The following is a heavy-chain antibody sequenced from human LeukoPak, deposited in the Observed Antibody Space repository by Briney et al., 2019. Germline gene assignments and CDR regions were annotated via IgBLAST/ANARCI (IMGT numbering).Heavy chain of an antibody. CDR3: ARDLHWMRFHYFDR. V-gene: IGHV1-18*01. CDR2: ISPYNDNT. CDR1: GYTFTTFG. Sequence: ASVKVSCKSSGYTFTTFGINWVRQAPGQGLEWMGWISPYNDNTEYAQNFQGRVTLPADTSTNTAYMQLSSLTSDDTAVYYCARDLHWMRFHYFDRWGQGTLVTVSS. D-gene: IGHD1-1*01. J-gene: IGHJ4*02.